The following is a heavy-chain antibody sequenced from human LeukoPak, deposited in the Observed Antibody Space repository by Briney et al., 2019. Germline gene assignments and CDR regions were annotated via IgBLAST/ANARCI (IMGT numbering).Heavy chain of an antibody. CDR3: ARDVYGSGSPYNWFDP. CDR2: INPNSGGT. D-gene: IGHD3-10*01. Sequence: ASVKVSCKASGYTFTGYYMHWVRQAPGQGLEWMGWINPNSGGTNYAQKFQGRVTMTRDTSISTAYMELSRLRSDDTAVYYCARDVYGSGSPYNWFDPWGQGTLVTVSS. J-gene: IGHJ5*02. V-gene: IGHV1-2*02. CDR1: GYTFTGYY.